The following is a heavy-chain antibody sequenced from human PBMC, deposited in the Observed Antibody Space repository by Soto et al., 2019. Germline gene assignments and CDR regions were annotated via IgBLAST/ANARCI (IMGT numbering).Heavy chain of an antibody. V-gene: IGHV4-59*01. CDR3: ARDGHDYGDYSFDY. Sequence: SETLSLTCTVSGGSISGYYWSWIRQPPGKGLEWIGYMYNTGSTVYNPSFKSRVTISVDTSKNQFSLKLSSVTAADTAVYYCARDGHDYGDYSFDYWGQGTLVTVSS. CDR1: GGSISGYY. D-gene: IGHD4-17*01. J-gene: IGHJ4*02. CDR2: MYNTGST.